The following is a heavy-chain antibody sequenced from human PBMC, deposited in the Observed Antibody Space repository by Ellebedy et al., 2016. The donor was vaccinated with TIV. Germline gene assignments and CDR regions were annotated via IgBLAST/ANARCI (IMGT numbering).Heavy chain of an antibody. V-gene: IGHV1-18*04. J-gene: IGHJ4*02. Sequence: ASVKVSCXASGYTFIDHYVHWVRQAPGQGLEWMGWISAYNGNTNYAQNLQGRVTMTTDTSTSTAYMELRSLRSDDTAVYYCARTKGEGGSYPGSVYWGQGTLVTVSS. D-gene: IGHD1-26*01. CDR2: ISAYNGNT. CDR1: GYTFIDHY. CDR3: ARTKGEGGSYPGSVY.